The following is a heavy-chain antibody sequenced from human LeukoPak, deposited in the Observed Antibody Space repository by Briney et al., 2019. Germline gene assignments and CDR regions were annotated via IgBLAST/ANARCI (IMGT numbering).Heavy chain of an antibody. D-gene: IGHD6-13*01. CDR2: IYPGDSDT. CDR3: ARRPDGYSSINWFDP. CDR1: GLSFTCYW. Sequence: GESLKISCKGPGLSFTCYWFARVRQMPGKGLEWMGIIYPGDSDTRYSPSFQGQVTISADKSISTAYLQWSSLKASDTAMHYCARRPDGYSSINWFDPWGQGTLVTVSS. J-gene: IGHJ5*02. V-gene: IGHV5-51*01.